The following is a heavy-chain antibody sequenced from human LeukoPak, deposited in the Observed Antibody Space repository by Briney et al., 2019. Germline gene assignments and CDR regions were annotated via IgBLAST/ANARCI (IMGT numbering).Heavy chain of an antibody. D-gene: IGHD5-24*01. V-gene: IGHV1-69*05. CDR1: GGTFSNYA. CDR3: ARGGRGEEMATINAFDI. J-gene: IGHJ3*02. CDR2: IIPIFGTA. Sequence: ASVKVSCKASGGTFSNYAISWVRQAPGQGLEWMGRIIPIFGTANYAQKFQGRVTITTDESTSTAYMELSSLRSEDTAVYYCARGGRGEEMATINAFDIWGQGTMVTVSS.